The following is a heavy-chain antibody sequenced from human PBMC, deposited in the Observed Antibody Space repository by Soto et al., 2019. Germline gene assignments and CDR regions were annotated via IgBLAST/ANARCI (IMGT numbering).Heavy chain of an antibody. CDR1: GFSFNRHW. J-gene: IGHJ4*02. CDR3: AKDPHYYDSSGYLLGYDFDY. Sequence: GGSLRLSCAASGFSFNRHWMSWVRQAPGKGLEWVASIKRDGSEEFHLDSVKGRFTISRDNAENSLSLQMNSLRAEDTAVYYCAKDPHYYDSSGYLLGYDFDYWGQGTLVTVSS. V-gene: IGHV3-7*03. CDR2: IKRDGSEE. D-gene: IGHD3-22*01.